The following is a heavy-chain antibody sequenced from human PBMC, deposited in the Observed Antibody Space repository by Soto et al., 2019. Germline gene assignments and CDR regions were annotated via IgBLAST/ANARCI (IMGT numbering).Heavy chain of an antibody. CDR2: ISYDGSNK. CDR3: ARESAEQQPDANYYYYYGMDV. J-gene: IGHJ6*02. Sequence: GGSLRLSCAASGFTFSSYAMHWVRQAPGKGLEWVAVISYDGSNKYYADSVKGRFTISRDNSKNTLYLQMNGLRAEDTAVYYCARESAEQQPDANYYYYYGMDVWGQGTTVTVSS. CDR1: GFTFSSYA. D-gene: IGHD6-13*01. V-gene: IGHV3-30-3*01.